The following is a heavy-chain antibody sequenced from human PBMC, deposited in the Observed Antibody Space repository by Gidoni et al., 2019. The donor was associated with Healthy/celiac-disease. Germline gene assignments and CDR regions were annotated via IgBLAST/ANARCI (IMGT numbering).Heavy chain of an antibody. D-gene: IGHD6-19*01. J-gene: IGHJ4*02. Sequence: EVQLVESGGGLVKPGGSLRLSCAASGFTFSSYSMNWVRQAPVKGLEWVSSISSSSSYIYYADSVKGRFTISRDNAKNSLYLQMNSLRAEDTAVYYCARDRSIAVAGTRYYFDYWGQGTLVTVSS. CDR3: ARDRSIAVAGTRYYFDY. CDR2: ISSSSSYI. V-gene: IGHV3-21*01. CDR1: GFTFSSYS.